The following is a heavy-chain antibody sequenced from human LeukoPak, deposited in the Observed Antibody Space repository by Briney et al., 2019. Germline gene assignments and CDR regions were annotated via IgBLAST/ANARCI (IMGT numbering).Heavy chain of an antibody. CDR3: AREGGRWFGDYFDY. J-gene: IGHJ4*02. V-gene: IGHV4-59*01. CDR2: IYYSGST. Sequence: SETLSLTCTVSGGSTSSYYWSWIRQPPGKGLEWIGYIYYSGSTNYNPSLKSRVTISVDTSKNQFSLKLSSVTAADTAVYYCAREGGRWFGDYFDYWGQGTLVTVSS. D-gene: IGHD3-10*01. CDR1: GGSTSSYY.